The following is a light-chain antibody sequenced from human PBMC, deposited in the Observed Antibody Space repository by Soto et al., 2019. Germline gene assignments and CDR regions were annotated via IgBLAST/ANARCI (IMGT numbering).Light chain of an antibody. V-gene: IGKV3-15*01. CDR1: ESVGSN. J-gene: IGKJ4*01. CDR2: GAS. CDR3: QQYNNWLT. Sequence: ELGMTQSPATLSVFPGERVTLSCRASESVGSNLAWYQQKPGQAPRPLIYGASTRATGVPARFSGSGSGTEFTLTISSLQSEDFALYYCQQYNNWLTFGGGTKVEIE.